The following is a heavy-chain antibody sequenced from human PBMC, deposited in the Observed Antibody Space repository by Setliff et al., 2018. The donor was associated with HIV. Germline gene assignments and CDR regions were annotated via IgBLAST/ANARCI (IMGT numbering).Heavy chain of an antibody. D-gene: IGHD5-12*01. J-gene: IGHJ4*02. V-gene: IGHV4-34*01. Sequence: SETLSLTCAVYGESFSGYYWSWIRQPPGKGLEWIGEIDYNGRTNYNPSLKSRVIMSIDTSKYQFSLRLSSVTAADTAVYYCARGRRGTWLQFWDYWGQGTPVTVSS. CDR1: GESFSGYY. CDR2: IDYNGRT. CDR3: ARGRRGTWLQFWDY.